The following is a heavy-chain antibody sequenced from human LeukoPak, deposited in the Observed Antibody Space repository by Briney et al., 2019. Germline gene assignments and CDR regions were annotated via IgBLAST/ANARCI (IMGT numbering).Heavy chain of an antibody. CDR2: ISTDGYTT. V-gene: IGHV3-74*01. D-gene: IGHD6-19*01. CDR1: GLAFSAYK. CDR3: ARTGIAVAGPDY. J-gene: IGHJ4*02. Sequence: PGGSLRLSCAASGLAFSAYKMHWVRQAPRKGLVWVSRISTDGYTTDYADFVQGRFTISRDNSKNTLYLQMNSLRAEDTAVYYCARTGIAVAGPDYWGQGTLVTVSS.